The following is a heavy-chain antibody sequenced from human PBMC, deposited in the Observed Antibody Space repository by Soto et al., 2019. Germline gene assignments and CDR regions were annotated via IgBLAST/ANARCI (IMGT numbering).Heavy chain of an antibody. J-gene: IGHJ4*02. Sequence: QVQLVESGGGVVQPGRSLRLSCVASGLTFSTQGMHWVRQAPGKGIEWVGVIYNDGSTTYYADSVKGRFTISRDNSKNTLYLQMNSLRAEDTAVYYCARNPSGVDIAATKDWGQGTLVTVSS. CDR2: IYNDGSTT. V-gene: IGHV3-33*01. CDR3: ARNPSGVDIAATKD. D-gene: IGHD5-12*01. CDR1: GLTFSTQG.